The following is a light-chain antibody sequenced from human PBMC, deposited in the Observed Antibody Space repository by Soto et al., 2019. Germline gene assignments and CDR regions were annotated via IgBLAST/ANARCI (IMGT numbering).Light chain of an antibody. J-gene: IGLJ2*01. Sequence: QAVVTQPPSASGAPGQKITIPCSGSHSNIGSYAVNWYQQLPGTAPKLLVSRNNQRPSGVPDRFSGSKSGTSASLAISGLQSEDEADYYCAAWDDSLSGRVFGGGTKLTVL. CDR1: HSNIGSYA. V-gene: IGLV1-44*01. CDR2: RNN. CDR3: AAWDDSLSGRV.